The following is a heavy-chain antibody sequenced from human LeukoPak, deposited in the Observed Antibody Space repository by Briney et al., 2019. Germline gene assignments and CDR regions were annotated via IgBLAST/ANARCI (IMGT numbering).Heavy chain of an antibody. CDR3: ARRRSGSSGPPSDH. D-gene: IGHD6-6*01. CDR2: MNPNSGNT. J-gene: IGHJ4*02. V-gene: IGHV1-8*01. CDR1: GYTFTSYD. Sequence: ASVKVSCKASGYTFTSYDINWVRQATGQGLEWMGWMNPNSGNTGYAQKFQGRVNMTRNTSISTAYMELSSLESEDTAVYYCARRRSGSSGPPSDHWGPGTLVTVSS.